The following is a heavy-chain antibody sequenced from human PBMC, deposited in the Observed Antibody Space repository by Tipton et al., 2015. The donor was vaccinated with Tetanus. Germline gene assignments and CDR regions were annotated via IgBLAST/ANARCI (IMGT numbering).Heavy chain of an antibody. CDR1: GFTFSNYW. J-gene: IGHJ5*02. Sequence: GSLRLSCAASGFTFSNYWLHWVRQAPGEGLVWVSRIHPDGSTTTYADSVKGRFTISRDNAKNTLSLQMNSLRGEDTAVYYCAKALGSSAWYGTWGQGTLVTVSS. D-gene: IGHD6-13*01. CDR2: IHPDGSTT. V-gene: IGHV3-74*01. CDR3: AKALGSSAWYGT.